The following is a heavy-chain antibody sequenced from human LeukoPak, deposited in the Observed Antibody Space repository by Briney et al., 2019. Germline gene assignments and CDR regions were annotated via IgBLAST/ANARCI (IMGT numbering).Heavy chain of an antibody. V-gene: IGHV1-69*05. CDR1: GCTFSSYA. CDR3: ARDKVRVSWFDP. D-gene: IGHD3-22*01. Sequence: ASVKVSCKASGCTFSSYAISWVRQAPGPGLEWMGRIIPIFGTANYAQKFQGRVTITTDESTSTAYMELSSLRSEDTAVYYCARDKVRVSWFDPWGQGTLVTVSS. CDR2: IIPIFGTA. J-gene: IGHJ5*02.